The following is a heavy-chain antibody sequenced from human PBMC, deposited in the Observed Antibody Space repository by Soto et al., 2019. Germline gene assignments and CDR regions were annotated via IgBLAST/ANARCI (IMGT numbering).Heavy chain of an antibody. D-gene: IGHD2-15*01. Sequence: ASVKVSCKASGFTFTGHYMHWVRQAPGQGLEWMGWINPNSGGTSYAQKFQGRVTMTRDTSITTAYMELSRLSSDDTAVYYCAKRGSCFRPSLRYFHYWGQGTLVTICS. J-gene: IGHJ4*02. CDR3: AKRGSCFRPSLRYFHY. CDR2: INPNSGGT. CDR1: GFTFTGHY. V-gene: IGHV1-2*02.